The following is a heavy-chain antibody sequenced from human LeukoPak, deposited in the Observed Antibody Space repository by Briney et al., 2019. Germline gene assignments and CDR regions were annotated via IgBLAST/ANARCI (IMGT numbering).Heavy chain of an antibody. V-gene: IGHV4-34*01. CDR3: AREATVAVAFDY. CDR1: GGSFSGYY. J-gene: IGHJ4*02. Sequence: SETLSLTCAVYGGSFSGYYWSWIRQPPGKGLEWIGEINHSGSTNYNPSLKSRVTISVDTSKNQFSLKLSSVTAADTAVYYCAREATVAVAFDYWGQGTLVTVSS. CDR2: INHSGST. D-gene: IGHD6-19*01.